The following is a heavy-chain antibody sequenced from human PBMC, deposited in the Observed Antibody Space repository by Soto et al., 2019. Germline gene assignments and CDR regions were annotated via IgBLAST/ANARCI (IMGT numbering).Heavy chain of an antibody. V-gene: IGHV3-49*03. J-gene: IGHJ4*02. Sequence: PGGSLRLSCTASGFTFGDYAMSWFRQAPGKGLEWVGFIRSKAYSGTAEYAASVNGRFTMSRDDSKNIAYLQMNSLKTEDTAVYYCSRDRSGITMIRGVADYWGQGTLVTVSS. CDR1: GFTFGDYA. CDR3: SRDRSGITMIRGVADY. CDR2: IRSKAYSGTA. D-gene: IGHD3-10*01.